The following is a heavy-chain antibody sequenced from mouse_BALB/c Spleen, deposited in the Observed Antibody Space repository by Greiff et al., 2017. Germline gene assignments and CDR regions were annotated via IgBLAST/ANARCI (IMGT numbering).Heavy chain of an antibody. D-gene: IGHD1-1*01. Sequence: EVQRVESGGGLVKPGGSLKLSCAASGFTFSSYAMSWVRQTPEKRLEWVASISSGGSTYYPDSVKGRFTISRDNARNILYLQMSSLRSEDTAMYYCARIPLGSGYGDYWGQGTTLTVSS. V-gene: IGHV5-6-5*01. CDR2: ISSGGST. CDR3: ARIPLGSGYGDY. J-gene: IGHJ2*01. CDR1: GFTFSSYA.